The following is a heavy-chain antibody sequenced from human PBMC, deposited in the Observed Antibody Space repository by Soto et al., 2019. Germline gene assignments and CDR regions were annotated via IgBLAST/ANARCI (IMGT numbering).Heavy chain of an antibody. Sequence: PSEILSLTCAVYGGSFSGYYWSWIRQPPGKGLEWIGEINHSGSTNYNPSLKSRVTISVDTSKNQFSLKLSSVTAADTAVYYCASWKAVAGAKNGFDPWGQGTLVTGS. J-gene: IGHJ5*02. CDR3: ASWKAVAGAKNGFDP. D-gene: IGHD6-19*01. CDR2: INHSGST. CDR1: GGSFSGYY. V-gene: IGHV4-34*01.